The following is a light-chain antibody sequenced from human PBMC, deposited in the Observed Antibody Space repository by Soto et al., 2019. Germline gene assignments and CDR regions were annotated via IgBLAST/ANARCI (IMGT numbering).Light chain of an antibody. CDR2: ANI. J-gene: IGLJ1*01. V-gene: IGLV1-40*01. Sequence: QSVLTQPPSVSGAPGQRVTISCTGSSSNIGAGYDVHWYQQLPGTTPKLLIYANINRPAGVPDRFSGSKSGTSASLAITGLQAEDEADYYCQSYDSSPSGYVLGNGTKVTVL. CDR1: SSNIGAGYD. CDR3: QSYDSSPSGYV.